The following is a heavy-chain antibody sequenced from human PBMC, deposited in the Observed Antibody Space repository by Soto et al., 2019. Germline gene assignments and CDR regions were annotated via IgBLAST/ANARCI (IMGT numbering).Heavy chain of an antibody. CDR1: GFTFSSYG. D-gene: IGHD3-9*01. J-gene: IGHJ6*02. V-gene: IGHV3-30*18. CDR2: ISYDGSNK. CDR3: AEEALYDILTPYYGMDV. Sequence: PGGSLRLSCAASGFTFSSYGMHWVRQAPGKGLEWVAVISYDGSNKYYADSVKGRFTISRDNSKNTLYLQMNSLRAEDTAVYYCAEEALYDILTPYYGMDVWGQGTTVTV.